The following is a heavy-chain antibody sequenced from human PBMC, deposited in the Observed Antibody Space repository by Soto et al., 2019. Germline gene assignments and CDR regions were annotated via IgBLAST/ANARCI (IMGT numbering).Heavy chain of an antibody. D-gene: IGHD2-2*01. CDR2: ISDDESNK. CDR1: GFTFSDYG. V-gene: IGHV3-30*18. CDR3: AKDVTRKGHYYYGMDV. J-gene: IGHJ6*02. Sequence: QEQLVESGGGVVQPGRSLRLSCAASGFTFSDYGMHWVRQAPGKGLEWVAVISDDESNKYSADSVKGRFTISRDNSKHTLYLQMNSPRAEDTAVYYCAKDVTRKGHYYYGMDVWGQGITVTVSS.